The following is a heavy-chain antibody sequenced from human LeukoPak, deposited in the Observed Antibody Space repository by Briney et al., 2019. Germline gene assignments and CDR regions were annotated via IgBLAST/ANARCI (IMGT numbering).Heavy chain of an antibody. Sequence: SETLSLTCTVSGGPFSTYYWSWIRQPPGKGLEWIGYIYYSGSTNYNPSLQSRVTISVDTSKNQFSLRLSSVTAADTAMYYCARENSYYDSSGYYYGSGYFDYWGQGTLVTVSS. CDR3: ARENSYYDSSGYYYGSGYFDY. CDR1: GGPFSTYY. D-gene: IGHD3-22*01. J-gene: IGHJ4*02. V-gene: IGHV4-59*01. CDR2: IYYSGST.